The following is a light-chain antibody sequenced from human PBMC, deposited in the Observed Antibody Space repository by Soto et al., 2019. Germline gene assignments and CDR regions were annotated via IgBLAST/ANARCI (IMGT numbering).Light chain of an antibody. CDR1: QSISSY. CDR2: GAS. J-gene: IGKJ5*01. CDR3: QQYGSSRT. V-gene: IGKV3-20*01. Sequence: TPGCSASQSISSYLASYQHNPSQAPRLFLYGASIRGTFIPDRFSGSGCGKYFILSINILEPEDSVLYYCQQYGSSRTFGQGTRLEIK.